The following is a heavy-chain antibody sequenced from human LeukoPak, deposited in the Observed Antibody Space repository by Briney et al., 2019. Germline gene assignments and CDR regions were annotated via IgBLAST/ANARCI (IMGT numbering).Heavy chain of an antibody. CDR1: GGSFSGYY. J-gene: IGHJ4*02. CDR2: VNHSGST. Sequence: SKTLSLTCAVYGGSFSGYYWSWIRQPPGKGLEWIGEVNHSGSTNYNPSLKSRVTISVDTSKNQFSLKLSSVTAADTAVYYCARTQSFYYVSGSPGLIDYWGQGTLVTVSS. D-gene: IGHD3-10*01. CDR3: ARTQSFYYVSGSPGLIDY. V-gene: IGHV4-34*01.